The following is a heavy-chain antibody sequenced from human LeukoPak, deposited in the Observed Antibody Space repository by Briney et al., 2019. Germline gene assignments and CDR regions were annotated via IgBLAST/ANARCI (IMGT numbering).Heavy chain of an antibody. Sequence: ASLKVSCKASGYTFTTYYMHWVRQAPGQGLEWMGIINPSGGSTSYAQKFQGRVTMTRDTSTSTIYMELSSLRSEDTAVYYCARDGRYCGSTSCRLNWFDPWGQGTLVTVSS. D-gene: IGHD2-2*01. CDR1: GYTFTTYY. CDR2: INPSGGST. CDR3: ARDGRYCGSTSCRLNWFDP. J-gene: IGHJ5*02. V-gene: IGHV1-46*01.